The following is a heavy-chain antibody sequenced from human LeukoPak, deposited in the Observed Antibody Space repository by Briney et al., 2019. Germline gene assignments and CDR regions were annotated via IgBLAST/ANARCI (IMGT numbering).Heavy chain of an antibody. D-gene: IGHD2-21*02. CDR1: GFTFSSYG. CDR3: TRGVVTAFVIWFDP. V-gene: IGHV3-30*03. Sequence: GGSLRLSCAASGFTFSSYGMHWVRQAPGKGLEWVAVISYDGSNKYYADSVKGRFTISRDNSKNTLYLQMNSLRAEDTAVYYCTRGVVTAFVIWFDPWGQGTLVTVSS. CDR2: ISYDGSNK. J-gene: IGHJ5*02.